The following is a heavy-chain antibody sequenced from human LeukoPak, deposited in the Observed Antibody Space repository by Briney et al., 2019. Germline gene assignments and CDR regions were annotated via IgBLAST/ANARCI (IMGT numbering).Heavy chain of an antibody. CDR2: ISYDGSNK. D-gene: IGHD6-6*01. CDR3: AKVVGILAARSNWFDP. V-gene: IGHV3-30-3*01. J-gene: IGHJ5*02. Sequence: PGGSLRLSCAASGFTFSSYAMHWVRQAPGKGLEWVAVISYDGSNKYYADSVKGRFTISRDNSKNTLYLQMNSLRAEDTAVYYCAKVVGILAARSNWFDPWGQGTLVTVSS. CDR1: GFTFSSYA.